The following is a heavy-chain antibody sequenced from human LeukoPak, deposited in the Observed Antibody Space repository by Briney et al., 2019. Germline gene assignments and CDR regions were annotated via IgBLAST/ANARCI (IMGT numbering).Heavy chain of an antibody. V-gene: IGHV1-18*01. J-gene: IGHJ5*02. CDR2: ISAYNGNT. CDR3: ARDGLIGNIVPYQSWFDP. Sequence: GSVKVSCKASGYTLISYGISGVRQAPGKGLEWMGWISAYNGNTNYAQRLQGRVTMTTDTSTSTAYMELRSLRSDDTVVYYCARDGLIGNIVPYQSWFDPWGQGTLVTVSS. CDR1: GYTLISYG. D-gene: IGHD2/OR15-2a*01.